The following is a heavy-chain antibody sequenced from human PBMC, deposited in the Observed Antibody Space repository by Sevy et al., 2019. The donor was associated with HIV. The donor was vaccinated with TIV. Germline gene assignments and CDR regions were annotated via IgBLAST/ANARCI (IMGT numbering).Heavy chain of an antibody. D-gene: IGHD3-3*01. CDR3: AKGYYGYCSGYYYGMDV. V-gene: IGHV1-8*01. CDR2: MNPNSGNT. Sequence: ASVKVSCKASGYTFTSYVINWVRHATGEGLEWMGRMNPNSGNTGYAQKFQGRVIMTRNTSITTAYMELSSLKSEDTAVYYCAKGYYGYCSGYYYGMDVWGQGTTVTVSS. J-gene: IGHJ6*02. CDR1: GYTFTSYV.